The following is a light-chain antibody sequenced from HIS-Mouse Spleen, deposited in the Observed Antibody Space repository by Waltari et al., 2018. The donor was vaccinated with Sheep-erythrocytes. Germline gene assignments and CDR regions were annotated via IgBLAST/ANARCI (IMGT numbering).Light chain of an antibody. CDR2: GNS. J-gene: IGLJ2*01. CDR1: SSNIGAGYD. V-gene: IGLV1-40*01. CDR3: QSYDSSLSGYVV. Sequence: QSVLTQPPSVSGAPGQRVTLSCPGSSSNIGAGYDVHWSQQLPGTAPKLLIYGNSNRPSGVPDRFSGSKSGTSASLAITGLQAEDEADYYCQSYDSSLSGYVVFGGGTKLTVL.